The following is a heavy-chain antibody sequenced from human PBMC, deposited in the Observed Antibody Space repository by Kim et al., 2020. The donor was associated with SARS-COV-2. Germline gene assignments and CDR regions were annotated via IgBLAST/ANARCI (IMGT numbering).Heavy chain of an antibody. D-gene: IGHD6-13*01. Sequence: ADSCDGRFTISKDNSKNTLYLQMNSLRAEDTAVYYCASPGYSSSWSLDYWGQGTLVTVSS. V-gene: IGHV3-33*01. J-gene: IGHJ4*02. CDR3: ASPGYSSSWSLDY.